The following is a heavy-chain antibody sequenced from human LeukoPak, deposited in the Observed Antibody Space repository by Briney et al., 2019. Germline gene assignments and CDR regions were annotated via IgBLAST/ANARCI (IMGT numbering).Heavy chain of an antibody. D-gene: IGHD3-3*01. Sequence: GGSLRPSCAVSGFSIGNYGMHWVRQAPDKGLEWVAMISHDGGAKYYGDSVKGRLTISRDNSENTLYLQMNSLRVEDTAVYYWARDWGRSGWDNLVDPWGQGNLGTV. J-gene: IGHJ5*01. CDR1: GFSIGNYG. CDR2: ISHDGGAK. CDR3: ARDWGRSGWDNLVDP. V-gene: IGHV3-30*03.